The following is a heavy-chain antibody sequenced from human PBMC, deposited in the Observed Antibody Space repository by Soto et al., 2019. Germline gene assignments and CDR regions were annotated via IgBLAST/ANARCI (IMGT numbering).Heavy chain of an antibody. J-gene: IGHJ4*02. CDR3: ARREIPGPIDY. V-gene: IGHV4-28*01. CDR2: IYYSGTT. CDR1: GYSISSSNW. Sequence: SETLSLTCAVSGYSISSSNWWGWIRQPPGKGLEWIGYIYYSGTTYYNPSLKSRVTMSVDTSKNQFSLKLTSVTAVDTAVYYWARREIPGPIDYWGQGTLVSVSS. D-gene: IGHD1-26*01.